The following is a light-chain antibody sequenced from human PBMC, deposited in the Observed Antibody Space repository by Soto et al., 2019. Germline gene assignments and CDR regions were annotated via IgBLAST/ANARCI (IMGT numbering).Light chain of an antibody. CDR2: GAS. CDR1: QSVRSSY. CDR3: QQYGSSGT. Sequence: EIVLTQSPGTLSLSPGERATLSCRASQSVRSSYLAWYQQKPGQAPRLLIYGASSRATGIPDRFSGSGSGTDFTLTISRLEPEDFAVYYCQQYGSSGTFGQGTKV. V-gene: IGKV3-20*01. J-gene: IGKJ1*01.